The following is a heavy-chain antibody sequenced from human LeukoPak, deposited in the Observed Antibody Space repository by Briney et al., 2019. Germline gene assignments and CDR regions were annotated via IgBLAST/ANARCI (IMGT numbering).Heavy chain of an antibody. CDR3: ARVGIYDSSGYDY. V-gene: IGHV3-21*01. J-gene: IGHJ4*02. CDR2: ISSSSSYI. D-gene: IGHD3-22*01. Sequence: GGSLRLSCAASGFTFSSYGMNWVRQAPGKGLEWVSSISSSSSYIYYADSVKGRFTISRDNAKNSLYLQMNSLRAGDTAVYYCARVGIYDSSGYDYWGQGTLVTVSS. CDR1: GFTFSSYG.